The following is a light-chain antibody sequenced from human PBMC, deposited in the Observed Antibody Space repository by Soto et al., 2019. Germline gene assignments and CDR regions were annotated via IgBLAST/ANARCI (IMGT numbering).Light chain of an antibody. J-gene: IGKJ1*01. CDR2: RSS. CDR3: QQYNSYPWT. Sequence: IQMTQSPPSLSASVGDTVTITCRASQDIYTYVAWFQQRPGKAPQSLIYRSSSLHSGVPSRFSGRRSETEFTLTITGLQAEDLATYYCQQYNSYPWTFGQGTRVEIK. CDR1: QDIYTY. V-gene: IGKV1-16*01.